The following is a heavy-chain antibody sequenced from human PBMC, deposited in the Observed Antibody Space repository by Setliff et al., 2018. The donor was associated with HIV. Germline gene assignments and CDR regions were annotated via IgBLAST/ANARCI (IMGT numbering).Heavy chain of an antibody. D-gene: IGHD6-13*01. CDR2: IIPMLGTP. V-gene: IGHV1-3*01. CDR1: GFTFSNYA. CDR3: ARGIAAVGVGGFDY. J-gene: IGHJ4*02. Sequence: ASVKVSCKTSGFTFSNYAIHWVRQAPGQGLEWVGRIIPMLGTPNYAQKFQGRVTITRDTSANTGYMELSSLRSEDAAVYYCARGIAAVGVGGFDYWSQGTLVTVSS.